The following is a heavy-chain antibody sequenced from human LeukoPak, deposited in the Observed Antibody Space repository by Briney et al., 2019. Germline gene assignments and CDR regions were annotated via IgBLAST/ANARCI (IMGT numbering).Heavy chain of an antibody. CDR2: ISSSSGTI. D-gene: IGHD1-1*01. J-gene: IGHJ5*02. Sequence: GGSLRLSCATSGFTFSTYTMNWVRQAPGKGLEWVSYISSSSGTIYYADSVKGRFTISRDNAKNSLYLQMNSLRAEDTAMYYCARLGLEVGGPNWFDPWGQGTLVTVSS. V-gene: IGHV3-48*01. CDR1: GFTFSTYT. CDR3: ARLGLEVGGPNWFDP.